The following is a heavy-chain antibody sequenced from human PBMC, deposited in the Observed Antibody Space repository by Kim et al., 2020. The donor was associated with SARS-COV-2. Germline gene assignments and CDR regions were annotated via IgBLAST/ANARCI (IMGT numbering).Heavy chain of an antibody. CDR3: SVGGPKAVYGGSYGYLDS. V-gene: IGHV4-4*09. CDR2: IYPNGDT. CDR1: GRSMSSDF. D-gene: IGHD1-26*01. J-gene: IGHJ5*01. Sequence: SETLSLTCTVSGRSMSSDFWSWLRQPPGKGLEWIGYIYPNGDTNYNPSLISRVSISLDTSINQFSLKLTSVIAADTAVYYCSVGGPKAVYGGSYGYLDSPGQVIMVTVSS.